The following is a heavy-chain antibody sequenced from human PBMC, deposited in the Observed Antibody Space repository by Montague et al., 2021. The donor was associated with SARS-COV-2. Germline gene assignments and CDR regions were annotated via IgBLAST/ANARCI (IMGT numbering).Heavy chain of an antibody. CDR1: GGFISSGNW. V-gene: IGHV4/OR15-8*02. CDR3: ARDFVAAVPDRFDS. Sequence: SETLSLTCAVSGGFISSGNWWSWVRQPPGKGLEWIGEIFHGGAASYNPSLKSRLTISMDKSKNEFSRKLNSVTAADTAMYYCARDFVAAVPDRFDSWGQGVRVTVS. D-gene: IGHD6-13*01. J-gene: IGHJ4*02. CDR2: IFHGGAA.